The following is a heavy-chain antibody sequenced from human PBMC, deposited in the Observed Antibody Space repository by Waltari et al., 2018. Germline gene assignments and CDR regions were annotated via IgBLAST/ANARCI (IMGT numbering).Heavy chain of an antibody. D-gene: IGHD3-22*01. V-gene: IGHV3-7*03. CDR1: GFTFSSYS. CDR2: IKLDGSEK. CDR3: AKDRYYYDSSGYDAFDI. J-gene: IGHJ3*02. Sequence: EVQLVESGGGLVKPGGSLRLSCAASGFTFSSYSMNWVRQVPGKGLEWVANIKLDGSEKYYVDSVKGRFTISRDNSKNTLYLQMNSLRAEDTAAYYCAKDRYYYDSSGYDAFDIWGQGTMVTVSS.